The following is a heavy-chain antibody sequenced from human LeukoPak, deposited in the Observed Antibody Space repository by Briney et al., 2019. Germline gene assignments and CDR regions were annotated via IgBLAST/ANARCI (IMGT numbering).Heavy chain of an antibody. Sequence: PGGSLRLSCSASGFTFSSYAMHWVRQAPGKGLEYVSAISSNGGSTYYADSVKGRFTISRDNSKNTLYLQMSSPRADDTAVYYCSGYCSSTSCYRGDFFDYWGQGTLVTVSS. CDR2: ISSNGGST. CDR1: GFTFSSYA. V-gene: IGHV3-64D*06. J-gene: IGHJ4*02. D-gene: IGHD2-2*01. CDR3: SGYCSSTSCYRGDFFDY.